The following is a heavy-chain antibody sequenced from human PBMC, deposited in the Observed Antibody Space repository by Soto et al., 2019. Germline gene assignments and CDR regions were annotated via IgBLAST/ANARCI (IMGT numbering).Heavy chain of an antibody. CDR3: ARVGQQLAPSY. J-gene: IGHJ4*02. CDR1: GYTFTSYG. V-gene: IGHV1-18*04. CDR2: ISAYNGNT. Sequence: QVQLVQSGGEVKKPGASVKVSCKASGYTFTSYGISWVRQAPGQGLEWMGWISAYNGNTNYAQKLQGRVTMTTDTSTSTAYIDLRNLRSDDSAVYYCARVGQQLAPSYWGQGTLVTVSS. D-gene: IGHD6-13*01.